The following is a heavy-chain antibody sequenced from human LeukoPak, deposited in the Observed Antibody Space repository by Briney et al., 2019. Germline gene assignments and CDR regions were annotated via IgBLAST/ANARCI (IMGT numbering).Heavy chain of an antibody. Sequence: GGSLRLSCAASGFTFRYSWLSWIRQTPGKGLEWVANIHPDSSDKFYVDSMEGRFTISRDNTKNPLYLQIDNARLDDTGLYYCTRLPRETAGDYWGQGVPVIVSS. CDR2: IHPDSSDK. V-gene: IGHV3-7*03. CDR1: GFTFRYSW. J-gene: IGHJ4*02. CDR3: TRLPRETAGDY. D-gene: IGHD1-14*01.